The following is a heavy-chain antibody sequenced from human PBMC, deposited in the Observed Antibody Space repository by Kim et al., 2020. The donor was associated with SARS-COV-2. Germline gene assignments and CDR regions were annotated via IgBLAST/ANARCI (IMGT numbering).Heavy chain of an antibody. V-gene: IGHV4-30-4*01. Sequence: SETLSLTCTVSGGSISSGDYYWSWIRQPPGKGLEWIGYIYYSGSTYYNPSLKSRVTISVDTSKNQFSLKLSSVTAADTAVYYCARVLTIFGVATDAFDIWGQGTMVTVSS. CDR1: GGSISSGDYY. J-gene: IGHJ3*02. CDR2: IYYSGST. CDR3: ARVLTIFGVATDAFDI. D-gene: IGHD3-3*01.